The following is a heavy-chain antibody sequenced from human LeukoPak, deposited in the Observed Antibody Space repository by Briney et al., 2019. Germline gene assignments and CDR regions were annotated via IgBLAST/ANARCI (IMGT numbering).Heavy chain of an antibody. V-gene: IGHV3-23*01. CDR1: GFTFSHHA. Sequence: PGGSLRLSCAASGFTFSHHAMTWVRQAPGNGLEWVSGISGSGDTTYYADSEKGRFTISRDNSRNTVYLQMNSLRAEDTAVYFCARESFRALAGYLDYWGQGSLVTVSS. CDR3: ARESFRALAGYLDY. CDR2: ISGSGDTT. D-gene: IGHD6-19*01. J-gene: IGHJ4*02.